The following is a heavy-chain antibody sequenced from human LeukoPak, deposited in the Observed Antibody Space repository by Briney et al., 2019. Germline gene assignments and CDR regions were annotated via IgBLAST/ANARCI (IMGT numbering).Heavy chain of an antibody. J-gene: IGHJ3*02. V-gene: IGHV3-30*02. CDR2: IRYDGSKS. CDR1: GFIFDDYG. CDR3: AKDGGSGSYFAFDI. D-gene: IGHD1-26*01. Sequence: GGSLRLSCAASGFIFDDYGMSWVRQAPGKGLEWVAFIRYDGSKSYFADSVKGRSALSRDNSKNTLYLQMSSLRREDTAVYFCAKDGGSGSYFAFDIWGQGTMVTVSS.